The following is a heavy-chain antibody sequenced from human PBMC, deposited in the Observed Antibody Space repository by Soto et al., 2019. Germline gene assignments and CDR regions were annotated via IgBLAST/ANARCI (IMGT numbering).Heavy chain of an antibody. Sequence: EVQLVESGGVVVQPGGYLRLSCTTSGFTFNEHNMHWVRQAPGKGLEWVSLISWDGGSTYYADSVKGRFTISRDNSKNSLYLQMNSLTTEDTALYYCAKDKGGYYTSWGQGTLVTVSS. CDR2: ISWDGGST. CDR3: AKDKGGYYTS. CDR1: GFTFNEHN. D-gene: IGHD3-3*01. V-gene: IGHV3-43*01. J-gene: IGHJ5*02.